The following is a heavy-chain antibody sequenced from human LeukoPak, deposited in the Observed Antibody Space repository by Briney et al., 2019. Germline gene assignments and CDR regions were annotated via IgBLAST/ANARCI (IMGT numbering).Heavy chain of an antibody. D-gene: IGHD5-24*01. CDR3: ARQGATNDWNYFDY. J-gene: IGHJ4*02. V-gene: IGHV1-69*13. CDR1: GYTFTNYD. Sequence: ASVKVSCKASGYTFTNYDISWVRQAPGQGLEWMGGIIPIFGTANYAQKLQGRVTITADESTSTAYMELSSLRSEDTAVYYCARQGATNDWNYFDYWGQGTLVTVSS. CDR2: IIPIFGTA.